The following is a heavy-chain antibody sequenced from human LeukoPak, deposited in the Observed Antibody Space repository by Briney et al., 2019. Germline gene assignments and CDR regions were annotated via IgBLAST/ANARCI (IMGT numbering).Heavy chain of an antibody. CDR1: GFTFSSYA. CDR3: TLTTFGVVYYFDY. D-gene: IGHD1/OR15-1a*01. V-gene: IGHV3-30*04. CDR2: ISYDGINQ. Sequence: PGRSLRLSCATSGFTFSSYAMHWVRQAPGKGLEWVALISYDGINQYYADSVKGRFIISRDNSKNTLYLQLSSLRLEDTAVYYCTLTTFGVVYYFDYWGQGTLVTVSS. J-gene: IGHJ4*02.